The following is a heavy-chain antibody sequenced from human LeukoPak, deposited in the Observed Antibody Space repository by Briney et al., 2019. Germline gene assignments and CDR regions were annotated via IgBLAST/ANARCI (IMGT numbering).Heavy chain of an antibody. CDR1: GYTFTSYG. CDR3: ARAHIVVVTAVVNWFDS. CDR2: ISAYNGNT. D-gene: IGHD2-21*02. J-gene: IGHJ5*01. Sequence: ASVKVSCKASGYTFTSYGISWVRQAPGQGLEWMGWISAYNGNTNYAQKLQGRVTMTTDTSTSTAYMELRSLRSDDTAVYYCARAHIVVVTAVVNWFDSWGQGTLVTVSS. V-gene: IGHV1-18*01.